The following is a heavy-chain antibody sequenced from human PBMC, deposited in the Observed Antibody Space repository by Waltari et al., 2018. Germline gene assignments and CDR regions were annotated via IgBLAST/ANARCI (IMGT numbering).Heavy chain of an antibody. Sequence: QVQLVQSGAEVKKPGASVKVSCKASGYTFTGYYMHWVRQAPGQGLEWMGWINPNSGGTNYAQKCQGRVTMTRDTSISTAYMELSRLRSDDTAVYYCARERIVATTAIDYWGQGTLVTVSS. V-gene: IGHV1-2*02. CDR2: INPNSGGT. J-gene: IGHJ4*02. CDR3: ARERIVATTAIDY. D-gene: IGHD5-12*01. CDR1: GYTFTGYY.